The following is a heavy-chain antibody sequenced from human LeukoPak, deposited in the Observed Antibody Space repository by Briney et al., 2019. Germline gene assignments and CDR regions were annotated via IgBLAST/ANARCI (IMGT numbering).Heavy chain of an antibody. J-gene: IGHJ4*02. CDR3: ARDGGVAVSGPPGY. Sequence: SETLSLTCGVSGYSISSGYYWGWIRQPPGKGLEWIGSIFHTGTTYYNPSLKSRVTMSVDTSKNQFSLKLSSVTAADTAVYYCARDGGVAVSGPPGYWGQGTLVTVSS. D-gene: IGHD6-19*01. CDR2: IFHTGTT. CDR1: GYSISSGYY. V-gene: IGHV4-38-2*02.